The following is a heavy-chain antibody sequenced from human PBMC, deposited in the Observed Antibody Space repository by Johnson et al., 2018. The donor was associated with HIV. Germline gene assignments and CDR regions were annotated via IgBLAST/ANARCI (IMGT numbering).Heavy chain of an antibody. V-gene: IGHV3-30*18. Sequence: QVQLVESGGGLVKPGGSLRLSCAASGFTFSDYYMSWIRQAPGKGLEWVAVISYDGSNQYCADSVKGRFTISSDNSNNTVYLQMNSLGPEDTAVYYCANPPSMGADAFDIWGQGTMVTVSS. CDR2: ISYDGSNQ. D-gene: IGHD3-16*01. CDR1: GFTFSDYY. CDR3: ANPPSMGADAFDI. J-gene: IGHJ3*02.